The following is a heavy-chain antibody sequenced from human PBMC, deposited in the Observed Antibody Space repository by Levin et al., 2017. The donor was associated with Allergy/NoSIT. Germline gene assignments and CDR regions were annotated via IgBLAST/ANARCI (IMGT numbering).Heavy chain of an antibody. J-gene: IGHJ4*02. CDR2: IVPMYETT. V-gene: IGHV1-69*01. CDR3: AKRADAAQWGDPYFDH. Sequence: KLGESLKISCKASGGTFSRSGYTWVRQAPGQGLEWMGGIVPMYETTTYAQKFQDRVTIIADESTTTIFMELTSLTSGDTAVYYCAKRADAAQWGDPYFDHWGQGTLITVSS. D-gene: IGHD3-10*01. CDR1: GGTFSRSG.